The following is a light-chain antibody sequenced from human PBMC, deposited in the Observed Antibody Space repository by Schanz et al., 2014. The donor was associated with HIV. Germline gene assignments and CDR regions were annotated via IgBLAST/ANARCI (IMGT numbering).Light chain of an antibody. CDR3: QQSYSTPWT. J-gene: IGKJ1*01. CDR1: QSVSSY. CDR2: GAS. V-gene: IGKV3D-15*01. Sequence: EVVLTQSPATLSVSPGERATLSCRASQSVSSYLAWYQQKPGQAPRLLIYGASSRATGIPDRFSGSGSGTEFTLTISSLQPEDFATYYCQQSYSTPWTFGQGTKVEIK.